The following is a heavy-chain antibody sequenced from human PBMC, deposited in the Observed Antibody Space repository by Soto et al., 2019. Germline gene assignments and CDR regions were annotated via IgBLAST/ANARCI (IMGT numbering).Heavy chain of an antibody. CDR1: GGSISSYY. J-gene: IGHJ5*02. CDR3: APWMGVFGFDP. V-gene: IGHV4-59*08. Sequence: PSETLSLTCTVSGGSISSYYWSWIRQPPGKGLEWIGYIYYSGSTNYNPSLKSRVTISVDTSKNQFSLKLSSVTAADTAVYYCAPWMGVFGFDPWGQGTLVTVSS. D-gene: IGHD1-26*01. CDR2: IYYSGST.